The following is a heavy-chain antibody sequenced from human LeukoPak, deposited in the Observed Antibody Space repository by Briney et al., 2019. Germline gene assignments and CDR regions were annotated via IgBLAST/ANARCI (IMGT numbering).Heavy chain of an antibody. CDR1: GYSFTSYW. Sequence: GESLKISCQGSGYSFTSYWIGWVRQMPGKGLEWMGIIYPGDSDTRYSPSFQGQVTISADKSISTAYLQWSSLKASDTAMYYCARSGVVRGVYYYYGMDVWGQGTTATASS. D-gene: IGHD3-10*01. CDR2: IYPGDSDT. V-gene: IGHV5-51*01. CDR3: ARSGVVRGVYYYYGMDV. J-gene: IGHJ6*02.